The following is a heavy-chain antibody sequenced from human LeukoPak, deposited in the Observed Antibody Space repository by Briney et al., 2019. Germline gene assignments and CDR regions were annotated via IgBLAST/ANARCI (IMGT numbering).Heavy chain of an antibody. CDR1: GGSISGYY. Sequence: SETLSLTCTVSGGSISGYYWSWIRQPPGKGLESIGYIYYSGSTKYNPSLKSRVNFSVDTSKNQFSLRLTSVTAADTAVYYCARYRQGTSGNDYWGQGTLVTVSS. CDR2: IYYSGST. J-gene: IGHJ4*02. CDR3: ARYRQGTSGNDY. V-gene: IGHV4-59*01. D-gene: IGHD2-8*01.